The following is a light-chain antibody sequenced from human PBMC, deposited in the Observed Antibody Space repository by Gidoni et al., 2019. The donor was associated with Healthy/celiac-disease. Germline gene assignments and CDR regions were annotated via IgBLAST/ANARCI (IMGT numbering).Light chain of an antibody. Sequence: EIVVTQSTATLSLSPGERATLSCRASQSVSSYLAWYQQKPGQAPRLLIYDASNRATGIPARFSGSGSGTDFPLTISRLEPEDFAVYYCQQRSNWPPGTFGGGTKVEIK. V-gene: IGKV3-11*01. CDR1: QSVSSY. CDR2: DAS. CDR3: QQRSNWPPGT. J-gene: IGKJ4*01.